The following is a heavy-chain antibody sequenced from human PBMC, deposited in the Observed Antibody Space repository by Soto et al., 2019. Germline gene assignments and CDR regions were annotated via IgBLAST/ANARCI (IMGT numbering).Heavy chain of an antibody. CDR2: INHSGST. CDR1: GGSFSGYY. V-gene: IGHV4-34*01. Sequence: SETLSLTCAVYGGSFSGYYWSWIRQPPGKGLEWIGEINHSGSTNYNPSLKSRVTISVDTSKNQFSLKLSSVTAADTAVYYCARAHRRGYSYGYSSGLNWFDPWGQGALVTVSS. CDR3: ARAHRRGYSYGYSSGLNWFDP. J-gene: IGHJ5*02. D-gene: IGHD5-18*01.